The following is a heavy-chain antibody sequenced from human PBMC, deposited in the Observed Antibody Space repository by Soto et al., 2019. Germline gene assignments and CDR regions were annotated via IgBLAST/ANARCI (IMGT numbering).Heavy chain of an antibody. CDR1: GFTFSASA. Sequence: PGGSLRLSCAGSGFTFSASAMHWLRQSSGKGLEWVGRIGNRGENFATTYAASVKGRFFISLDETKNIAHLQMNSLKTEDTAMYNWFDTWGQGTLVTVSS. CDR3: FDT. V-gene: IGHV3-73*01. J-gene: IGHJ5*02. CDR2: IGNRGENFAT.